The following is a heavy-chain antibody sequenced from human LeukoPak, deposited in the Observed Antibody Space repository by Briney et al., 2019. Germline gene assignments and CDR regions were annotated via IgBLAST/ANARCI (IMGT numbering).Heavy chain of an antibody. D-gene: IGHD2-21*01. J-gene: IGHJ6*02. CDR2: TYYKSKWYN. Sequence: SQTLSLTCAISGDSVSGNRGTWNWIRQSPSRGPEWLGRTYYKSKWYNDYAGSVKSRIAIDPDTFKNQFFLQLKSLTPEDTAVYYCARGFLKTGMDVWGQGTTVTVSS. CDR1: GDSVSGNRGT. V-gene: IGHV6-1*01. CDR3: ARGFLKTGMDV.